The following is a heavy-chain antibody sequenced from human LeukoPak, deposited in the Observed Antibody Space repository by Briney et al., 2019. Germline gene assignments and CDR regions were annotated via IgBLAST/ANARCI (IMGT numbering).Heavy chain of an antibody. CDR1: GGSISSSSYY. CDR3: ARGSSGWQTFDY. J-gene: IGHJ4*02. Sequence: SETLSLTCTVSGGSISSSSYYWGWIRQPPGKGLEWIGSIYYSGSTYYNPSLKSRVTISVDTSKNQFSLKLSSVTAADTVVYYCARGSSGWQTFDYWGQGTMVTVSS. V-gene: IGHV4-39*07. D-gene: IGHD6-19*01. CDR2: IYYSGST.